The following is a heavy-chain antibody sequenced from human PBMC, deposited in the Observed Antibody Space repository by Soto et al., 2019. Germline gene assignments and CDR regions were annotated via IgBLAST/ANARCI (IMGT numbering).Heavy chain of an antibody. CDR1: GGTFSSYT. J-gene: IGHJ4*02. Sequence: GASVKVSCKASGGTFSSYTISWVRQAPGQGLEWMGRTIPILGIANYAQKFQGRVTITADKSTSTAYMELSSLRSEDTAVYYCARSQVAVAGTFRYWGQGTLVTVSS. V-gene: IGHV1-69*02. CDR2: TIPILGIA. CDR3: ARSQVAVAGTFRY. D-gene: IGHD6-19*01.